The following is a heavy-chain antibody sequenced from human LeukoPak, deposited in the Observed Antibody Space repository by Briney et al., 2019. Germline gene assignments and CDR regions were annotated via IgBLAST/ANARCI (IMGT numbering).Heavy chain of an antibody. J-gene: IGHJ4*02. CDR1: GGSLTGYY. CDR2: IYYTGTT. D-gene: IGHD6-19*01. Sequence: SEPLSLTCTVPGGSLTGYYWSWIRTPPGKGRELIGYIYYTGTTNHNPSLKSRVTISVDTSKNQFSLRLSSVTAADTDMYYCVGSSGWGGYGYWGQGTLVTVSS. CDR3: VGSSGWGGYGY. V-gene: IGHV4-59*08.